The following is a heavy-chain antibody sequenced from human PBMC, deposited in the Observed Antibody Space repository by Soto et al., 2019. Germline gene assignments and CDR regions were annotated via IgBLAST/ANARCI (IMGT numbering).Heavy chain of an antibody. D-gene: IGHD2-2*01. CDR3: ARGPPDIVVVPTTD. CDR2: ISHDGSNK. CDR1: GFTFSSYA. J-gene: IGHJ4*02. Sequence: VRLSCAASGFTFSSYAMHWVRQAPGKGLEWVAVISHDGSNKYYADSVKGRFTISRDNSKNTLYVQMNSLRIEDTAVYYCARGPPDIVVVPTTDWGQGTLVTVSS. V-gene: IGHV3-30-3*01.